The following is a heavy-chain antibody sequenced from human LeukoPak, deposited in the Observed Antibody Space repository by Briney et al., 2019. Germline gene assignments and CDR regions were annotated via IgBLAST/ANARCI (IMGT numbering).Heavy chain of an antibody. J-gene: IGHJ4*02. V-gene: IGHV3-23*01. CDR2: IAFSGST. Sequence: GGSLRLSCAASGFTFSNYALTWVRQAPGKGLEWVSAIAFSGSTYYADSVKGRFTISRDDSKNTLYLQMNSLRAEDTAVYYCAKGFLPTSSSSNYVSFDFWGQGTLVTVSS. CDR3: AKGFLPTSSSSNYVSFDF. CDR1: GFTFSNYA. D-gene: IGHD6-13*01.